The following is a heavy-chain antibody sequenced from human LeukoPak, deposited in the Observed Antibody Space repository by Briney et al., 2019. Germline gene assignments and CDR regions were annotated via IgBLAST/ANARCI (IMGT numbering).Heavy chain of an antibody. CDR1: GGSISSHY. CDR2: IYYSGST. J-gene: IGHJ3*02. V-gene: IGHV4-59*11. CDR3: ARSLTIFGVVDAFDI. D-gene: IGHD3-3*01. Sequence: PSETLSLTCTVSGGSISSHYWSWIRQPPGKGLEWIGYIYYSGSTNYNPSLKSRVTISVDTSKNQFSLKLSSVTAADTAVYYCARSLTIFGVVDAFDIWGQGTMATVSS.